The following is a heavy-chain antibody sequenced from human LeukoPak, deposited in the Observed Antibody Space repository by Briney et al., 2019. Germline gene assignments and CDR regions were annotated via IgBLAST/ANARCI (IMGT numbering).Heavy chain of an antibody. CDR2: ISSSSSTI. CDR1: GFTVSSNY. V-gene: IGHV3-48*04. D-gene: IGHD5-24*01. Sequence: GGSLRLSCAASGFTVSSNYMSWVRQAPGKGLEWVSYISSSSSTICNADSVKGRFTISRDNARNSLYLQMNSLRAEDTAVYYCARVGRDGYNLGNWGQGTLVTVSS. CDR3: ARVGRDGYNLGN. J-gene: IGHJ4*02.